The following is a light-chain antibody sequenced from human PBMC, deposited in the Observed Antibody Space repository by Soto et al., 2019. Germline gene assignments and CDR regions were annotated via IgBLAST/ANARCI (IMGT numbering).Light chain of an antibody. CDR3: QTWGTGTWV. CDR2: LDSDGSH. V-gene: IGLV4-69*01. J-gene: IGLJ3*02. CDR1: SGHNNYA. Sequence: QPVLTQSPSASASLGPSVKLTCTLSSGHNNYAIAWHQQQPEKGPRYLMKLDSDGSHTKGDGIPDRFSGSSSGAERYLTISSLQSEDEADYYCQTWGTGTWVFGGGTKLTVL.